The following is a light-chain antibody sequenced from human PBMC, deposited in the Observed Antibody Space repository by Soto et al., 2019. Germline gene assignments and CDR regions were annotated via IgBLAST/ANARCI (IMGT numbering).Light chain of an antibody. CDR2: STS. CDR1: QSIASY. V-gene: IGKV1-39*01. CDR3: QQSYRSLWT. J-gene: IGKJ1*01. Sequence: DIQMTQSPSSLSASVGDRVTITCRASQSIASYLSWYQQKPGKAPKLLIYSTSTLQSGVPSRFSGSGSGTDFTLTIRSLQPEDFATYYCQQSYRSLWTFGQGTKVDIK.